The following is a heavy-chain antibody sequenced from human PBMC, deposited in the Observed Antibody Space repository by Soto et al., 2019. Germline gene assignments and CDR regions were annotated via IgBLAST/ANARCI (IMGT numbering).Heavy chain of an antibody. D-gene: IGHD3-3*01. CDR3: ARASVLRFVEWLRETGGMDV. CDR1: GGSISRGDYY. CDR2: IYYSGST. J-gene: IGHJ6*01. Sequence: SDTLSLTCTVSGGSISRGDYYWSWIRQPPGKGLEWIGYIYYSGSTYYNPSLKSRVTISVDTSKNQFSLKLSAVTAADTAVYYCARASVLRFVEWLRETGGMDVW. V-gene: IGHV4-30-4*01.